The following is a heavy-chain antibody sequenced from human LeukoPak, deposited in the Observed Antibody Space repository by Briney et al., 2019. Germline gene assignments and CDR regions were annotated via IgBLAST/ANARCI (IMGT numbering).Heavy chain of an antibody. J-gene: IGHJ4*02. CDR1: GYTFTDYY. V-gene: IGHV1-2*02. CDR2: INPNSGDT. Sequence: GASVKVSCKASGYTFTDYYIHWVRQAPGQGFEWMGWINPNSGDTNYAQKFQGRVAMTRDTSISTAHMELSRLRSDDTAVYYCARANFLYCSSTTCLFDYWGQGTLVIVSS. D-gene: IGHD2-2*01. CDR3: ARANFLYCSSTTCLFDY.